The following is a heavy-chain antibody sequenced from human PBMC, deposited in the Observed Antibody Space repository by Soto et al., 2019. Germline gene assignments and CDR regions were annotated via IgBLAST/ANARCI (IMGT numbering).Heavy chain of an antibody. CDR2: MSHSGGT. D-gene: IGHD1-1*01. J-gene: IGHJ3*02. CDR1: GGFVSSGSYY. Sequence: QVQLQQVGAGLLMPSETLSLTCAVYGGFVSSGSYYWSWIRQPPGKGLEWIGEMSHSGGTHFNPSLKSRVAISVDTSKNQFSLKMSSVTAADTALYYCVRVERGTATTVVDAFDIWGPGTMVTVSS. V-gene: IGHV4-34*01. CDR3: VRVERGTATTVVDAFDI.